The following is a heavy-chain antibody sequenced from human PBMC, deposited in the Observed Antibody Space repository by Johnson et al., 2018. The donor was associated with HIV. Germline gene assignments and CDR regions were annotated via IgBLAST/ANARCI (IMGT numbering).Heavy chain of an antibody. CDR1: AGVTFSNAW. CDR2: IKSKIDDGTI. Sequence: MQLVESGGGLVKPGGSLRLSCTASAGVTFSNAWMSWVCQAPGKGLEWVGRIKSKIDDGTIDYATPVTGRFSISRDDSKNTLHLQMNSLKIEDTAVYYCATDLFSLILEDDAFDTWGQGTMVTVSS. V-gene: IGHV3-15*01. J-gene: IGHJ3*02. CDR3: ATDLFSLILEDDAFDT.